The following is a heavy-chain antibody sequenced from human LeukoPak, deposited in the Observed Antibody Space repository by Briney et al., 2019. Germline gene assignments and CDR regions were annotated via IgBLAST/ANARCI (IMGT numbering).Heavy chain of an antibody. D-gene: IGHD1-20*01. CDR1: EFTFSSHW. V-gene: IGHV3-7*05. Sequence: GGSLRLSCVVSEFTFSSHWMTWVRQVPGEGLEWVANIKPDGGGSYYVDSVKGRFTISRDNAKNSLYLQLNSLRAEDTAVYYCGFSINYYFDFWGQGTLVTVSS. CDR2: IKPDGGGS. J-gene: IGHJ4*02. CDR3: GFSINYYFDF.